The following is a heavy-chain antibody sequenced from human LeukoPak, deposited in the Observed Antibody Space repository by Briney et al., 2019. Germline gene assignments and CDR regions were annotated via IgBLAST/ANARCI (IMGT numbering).Heavy chain of an antibody. D-gene: IGHD1-26*01. J-gene: IGHJ4*02. Sequence: PGRSLRLSCAASGFTFSSYGMHWVRQAPGKGLEWVAVIWYDGSNKYYADSVKGRFTISRDNSKNTLYLRMNSLRAEDTAVYYCARDGPGLSSGSYLGLSSYFDYWGQGTLVTVSS. CDR2: IWYDGSNK. CDR3: ARDGPGLSSGSYLGLSSYFDY. V-gene: IGHV3-33*01. CDR1: GFTFSSYG.